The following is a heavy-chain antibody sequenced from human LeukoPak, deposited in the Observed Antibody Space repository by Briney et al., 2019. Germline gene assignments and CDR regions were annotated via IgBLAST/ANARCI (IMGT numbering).Heavy chain of an antibody. CDR1: GGSISSYY. Sequence: PSETLSLTXTVSGGSISSYYWSWIWQPAGKGLEWIGRIYTSGSTNYNPSLKSRVTVSVDTSKNQFSLKLSSVTAADTAVYYCARSYSSSPFDYWGQGTLVTVSS. V-gene: IGHV4-4*07. D-gene: IGHD6-6*01. J-gene: IGHJ4*02. CDR3: ARSYSSSPFDY. CDR2: IYTSGST.